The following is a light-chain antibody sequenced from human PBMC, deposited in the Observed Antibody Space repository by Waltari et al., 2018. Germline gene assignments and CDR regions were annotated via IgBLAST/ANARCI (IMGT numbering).Light chain of an antibody. J-gene: IGKJ2*03. CDR2: AAS. Sequence: DIQMTQSPSSLSASVGDRVTITCRASQSIGRKLNWYQQKPGKAPNLLVYAASTLQSGTPSRFSGSASGTDFTLTIGSLQPDDSATYYCQQSSTIPYSFGQGTKVEIK. CDR3: QQSSTIPYS. CDR1: QSIGRK. V-gene: IGKV1-39*01.